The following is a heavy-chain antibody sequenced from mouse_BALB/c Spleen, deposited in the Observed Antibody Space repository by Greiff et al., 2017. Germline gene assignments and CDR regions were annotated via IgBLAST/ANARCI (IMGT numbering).Heavy chain of an antibody. V-gene: IGHV1-82*01. J-gene: IGHJ2*01. CDR2: IYPGDGDT. Sequence: VQLKESGPELVKPGASVKISCKASGYAFSSSWMNWVKQRPGQGLEWIGRIYPGDGDTNYNGKFKGKATLTADKSSSTAYMQLSSLTSVDSAVYFCARDYDDYWGQGTTLTVSS. D-gene: IGHD2-4*01. CDR3: ARDYDDY. CDR1: GYAFSSSW.